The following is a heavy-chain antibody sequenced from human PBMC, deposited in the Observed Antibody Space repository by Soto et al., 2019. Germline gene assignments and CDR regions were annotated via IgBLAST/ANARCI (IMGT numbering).Heavy chain of an antibody. CDR3: AKTIDKTYNGGGFDY. Sequence: HPGGSLRLSCAASGFTFSSYAMSWVRQAPGKGLEWVSAISGSGGSTYYADSVKGRFTISRDNSKNTLYLQMNSLRAEDTAVYYCAKTIDKTYNGGGFDYWGQETLVTVSS. J-gene: IGHJ4*02. D-gene: IGHD1-1*01. V-gene: IGHV3-23*01. CDR2: ISGSGGST. CDR1: GFTFSSYA.